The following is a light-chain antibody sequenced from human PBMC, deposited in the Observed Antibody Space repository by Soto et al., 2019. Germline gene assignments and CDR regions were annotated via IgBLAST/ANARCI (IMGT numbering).Light chain of an antibody. Sequence: EIVMTQSPATLSVSPGERATLSCRASQSVSSNLAWYQQKPGQAPRLLIYGASTRATGIPARFSGSGSGTDSTLTISSLQSEDFAIYYCQQSNNWPPTFGGGTKVEIK. V-gene: IGKV3-15*01. CDR3: QQSNNWPPT. J-gene: IGKJ4*01. CDR2: GAS. CDR1: QSVSSN.